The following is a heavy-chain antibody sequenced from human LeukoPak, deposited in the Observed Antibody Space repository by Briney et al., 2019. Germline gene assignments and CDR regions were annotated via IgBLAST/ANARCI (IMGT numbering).Heavy chain of an antibody. D-gene: IGHD1-26*01. CDR2: INWNGGST. J-gene: IGHJ5*02. CDR3: AKSGSYLRVDWLDP. V-gene: IGHV3-20*04. CDR1: GFTFDDYG. Sequence: PGGSLRLSCAASGFTFDDYGMSWVRQAPGKGLEWVSGINWNGGSTGYADSVKGRFTISRDNAKNSLYLQMNSLTTEDAALYYCAKSGSYLRVDWLDPWGQGSLVTVSS.